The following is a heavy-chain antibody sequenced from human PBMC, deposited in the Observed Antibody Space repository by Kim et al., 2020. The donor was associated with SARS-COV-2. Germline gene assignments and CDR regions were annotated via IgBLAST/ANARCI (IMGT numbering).Heavy chain of an antibody. CDR2: T. D-gene: IGHD3-10*01. J-gene: IGHJ4*02. CDR3: ARLRGKSVDY. Sequence: TGYAQKFQGRGTRTRNTSISTAYMGLSSLRSEDTAVYYCARLRGKSVDYWGQGTLVTVSS. V-gene: IGHV1-8*01.